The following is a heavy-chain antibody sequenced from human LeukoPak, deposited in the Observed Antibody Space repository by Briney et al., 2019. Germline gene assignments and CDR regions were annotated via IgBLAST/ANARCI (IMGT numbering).Heavy chain of an antibody. Sequence: PAGSLRLSCAASGFSFSSYAMTWVRQAPGKGLEWVSVISGSGDNTSYADSAMGRFTTFRDDFKNTLYLLMNSLRAEDTAVYYCAKGWQGYYTTWLDSWGQGTLVTVSS. CDR2: ISGSGDNT. J-gene: IGHJ4*02. V-gene: IGHV3-23*01. CDR3: AKGWQGYYTTWLDS. D-gene: IGHD3-10*01. CDR1: GFSFSSYA.